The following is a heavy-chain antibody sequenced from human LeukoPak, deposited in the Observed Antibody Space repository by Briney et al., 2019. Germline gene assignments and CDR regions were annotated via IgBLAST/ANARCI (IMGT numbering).Heavy chain of an antibody. D-gene: IGHD6-19*01. V-gene: IGHV3-48*03. CDR3: ARDPPPYSSGWHGSV. CDR2: ISRSGTTI. Sequence: GGSLRLSYAASGFTFRSYEMNWVRQAPGKGLEWVSYISRSGTTIYYVDSVKGRFTISRDNAKNSLYLQMNSLRAEDTAVYYCARDPPPYSSGWHGSVWGQGTLVTVSS. CDR1: GFTFRSYE. J-gene: IGHJ4*02.